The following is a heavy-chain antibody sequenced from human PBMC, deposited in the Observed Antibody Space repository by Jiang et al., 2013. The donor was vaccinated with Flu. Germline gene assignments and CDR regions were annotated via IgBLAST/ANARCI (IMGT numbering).Heavy chain of an antibody. J-gene: IGHJ6*01. D-gene: IGHD3-22*01. V-gene: IGHV4-31*01. CDR3: ARDWRESSGYYNGMDV. CDR1: GGSISSNNYY. CDR2: IYYSGSA. Sequence: GPGLVKPSQTLSLTCTVSGGSISSNNYYWSWIRQHPGKGLEWIGHIYYSGSAFYNPSLKSLVTISVDTSKNQFSLKLSSVTAADTAVYFCARDWRESSGYYNGMDVWG.